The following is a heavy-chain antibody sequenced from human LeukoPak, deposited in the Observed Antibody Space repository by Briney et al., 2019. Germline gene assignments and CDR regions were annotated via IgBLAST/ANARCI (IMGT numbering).Heavy chain of an antibody. CDR1: GYRFAINW. CDR2: IYPGDSDT. Sequence: GESLKISCKSSGYRFAINWIGWVRQMPGKGLEWMGVIYPGDSDTRYSPSFQGQVTISADMSISTAYLQWSSLKASDTAMYYCARSSDYVFDYWGQGTQATVSS. CDR3: ARSSDYVFDY. V-gene: IGHV5-51*01. D-gene: IGHD4-17*01. J-gene: IGHJ4*02.